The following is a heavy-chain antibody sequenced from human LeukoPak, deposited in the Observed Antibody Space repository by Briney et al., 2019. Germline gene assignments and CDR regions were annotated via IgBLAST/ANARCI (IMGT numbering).Heavy chain of an antibody. CDR3: AGGRGQVVTAKGSYFDY. V-gene: IGHV3-20*04. J-gene: IGHJ4*02. CDR1: GFTFDDYG. D-gene: IGHD2-21*02. Sequence: GGSLRLSCAASGFTFDDYGMSWVRQAPGKGLEWVSGINWNGGSTGYADSVKGRFTISRDNAKNSLYLQMNSLRAEDTALYYCAGGRGQVVTAKGSYFDYWGQGTLVTVSS. CDR2: INWNGGST.